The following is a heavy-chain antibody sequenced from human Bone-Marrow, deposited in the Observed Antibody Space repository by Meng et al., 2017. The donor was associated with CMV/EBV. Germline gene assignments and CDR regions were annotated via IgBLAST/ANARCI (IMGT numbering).Heavy chain of an antibody. Sequence: GGSLRLSCAASGFTLSGYYMSWIRQAPGKGLEWVSYITDSGSATYYADSVKGRFTISRDNAKNSLYLQMNSLRVEDTAVYYCARDASRSCSGGSCYWFDPWGQGTLVTVSS. CDR1: GFTLSGYY. V-gene: IGHV3-11*04. D-gene: IGHD2-15*01. J-gene: IGHJ5*02. CDR3: ARDASRSCSGGSCYWFDP. CDR2: ITDSGSAT.